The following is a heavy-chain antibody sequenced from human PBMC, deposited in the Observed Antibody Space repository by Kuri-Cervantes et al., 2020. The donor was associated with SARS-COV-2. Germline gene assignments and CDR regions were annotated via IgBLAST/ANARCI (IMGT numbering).Heavy chain of an antibody. CDR1: GGSINNYY. J-gene: IGHJ3*01. D-gene: IGHD5-12*01. CDR2: NSDSGST. Sequence: MTLSWTVAGGSINNYYWSWIRQPPGKGLDWNGYNSDSGSTKYNPTLKSRVTTSGDTSKNQFSLKMSSVTAADTAVYYCARYRLGAAISVLPEGDAFDVWGQGTMVTVSS. CDR3: ARYRLGAAISVLPEGDAFDV. V-gene: IGHV4-59*01.